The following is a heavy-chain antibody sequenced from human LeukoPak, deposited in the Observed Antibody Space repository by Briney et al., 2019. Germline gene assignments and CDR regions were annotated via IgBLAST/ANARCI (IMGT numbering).Heavy chain of an antibody. V-gene: IGHV4-59*12. CDR2: IYYSGST. CDR1: GGSISSYY. J-gene: IGHJ4*02. D-gene: IGHD3-22*01. CDR3: ARLDSSVYLGVY. Sequence: PSETLSLTCTVSGGSISSYYWSWIRQPPGKGLEWIGYIYYSGSTNYDPSLKSRVTISVDTSKNQFSLKLSSMTAADTAVYYCARLDSSVYLGVYWGQGTLVTVSS.